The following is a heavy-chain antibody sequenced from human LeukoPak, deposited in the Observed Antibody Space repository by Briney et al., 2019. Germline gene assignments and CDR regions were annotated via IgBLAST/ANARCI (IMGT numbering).Heavy chain of an antibody. Sequence: NPSETLSLTCTVSGRSISSTNFYWGWIRQPPGKGLEWIGSISYSGATYYNPSLKSRLTVSADTSKKEFSLKLSSVTAADTAVYYCARLPRYDFWTWGQGNLVIVSS. V-gene: IGHV4-39*01. CDR3: ARLPRYDFWT. CDR2: ISYSGAT. D-gene: IGHD3-3*01. J-gene: IGHJ5*02. CDR1: GRSISSTNFY.